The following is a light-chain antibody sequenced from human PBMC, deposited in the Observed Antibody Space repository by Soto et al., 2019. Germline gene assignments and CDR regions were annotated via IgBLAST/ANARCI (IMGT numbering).Light chain of an antibody. CDR3: QQRTTWPET. CDR2: DSS. Sequence: EIVLTQSPATLSLSPGGRATLSCRASQSVNTHLAWYQQKPGQPPRLLIYDSSHRATGIPVRFSGSGSGTDFTLTINSLQPEDLAVYYGQQRTTWPETFGRGTKLEIK. V-gene: IGKV3-11*01. J-gene: IGKJ2*01. CDR1: QSVNTH.